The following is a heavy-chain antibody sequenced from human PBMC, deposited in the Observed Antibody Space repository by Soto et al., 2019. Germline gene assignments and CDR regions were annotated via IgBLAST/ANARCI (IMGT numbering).Heavy chain of an antibody. CDR1: VASIASGGYY. CDR2: TYYSGST. D-gene: IGHD2-2*01. CDR3: ARDAGAAAQPHYYYYYGMDV. J-gene: IGHJ6*02. V-gene: IGHV4-31*03. Sequence: QVQLQESGPGLVKPSQTLSLTCTFPVASIASGGYYWSWFRQHQGKGLEGMGTTYYSGSTYYNPSLKSRVTISVDTSKNQFSLKLSSVTAADTAVYYCARDAGAAAQPHYYYYYGMDVWGQGTTVTVSS.